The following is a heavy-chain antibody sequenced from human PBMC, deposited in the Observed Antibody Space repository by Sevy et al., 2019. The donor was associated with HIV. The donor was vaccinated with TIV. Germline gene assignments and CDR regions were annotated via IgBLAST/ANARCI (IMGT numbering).Heavy chain of an antibody. Sequence: SETLSLTCTVSGGSISSSSYYWGWIRQPPGKGLEWIGSIYYSGSTYYNPSLKSRVTISVDTSKNQFSLKLSSVTAADTAAYYCARHDYGDYDPYYFDYWGQGTLVTVSS. CDR3: ARHDYGDYDPYYFDY. J-gene: IGHJ4*02. D-gene: IGHD4-17*01. V-gene: IGHV4-39*01. CDR1: GGSISSSSYY. CDR2: IYYSGST.